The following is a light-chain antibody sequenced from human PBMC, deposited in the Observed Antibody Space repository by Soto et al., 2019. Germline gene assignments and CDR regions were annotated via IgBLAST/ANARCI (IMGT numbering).Light chain of an antibody. V-gene: IGKV1-5*03. Sequence: IPMTQSRSTVCGSLEDIVTITCLASQTISSWLAWYQQKPGKAPKLLIYKASTLKSGVPSRFSGSGSGTEFTLTISSLQPDDFATYYCQHYNSYSEALGQGTKVDI. CDR3: QHYNSYSEA. CDR2: KAS. J-gene: IGKJ1*01. CDR1: QTISSW.